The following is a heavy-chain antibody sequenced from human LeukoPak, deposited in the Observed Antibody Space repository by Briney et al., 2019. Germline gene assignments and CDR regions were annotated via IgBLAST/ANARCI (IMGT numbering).Heavy chain of an antibody. D-gene: IGHD1-26*01. V-gene: IGHV4-61*05. CDR3: ASEGGSWGY. J-gene: IGHJ4*02. CDR2: IYHSGST. Sequence: PSETLSLTCTVSGDSTSSSFYYWGWIRQPPGKGLEWIGEIYHSGSTNYNPSLKSRVTISADKSKNQFSLKLSSVTAADTAVYYCASEGGSWGYWGQGTLVTVSS. CDR1: GDSTSSSFYY.